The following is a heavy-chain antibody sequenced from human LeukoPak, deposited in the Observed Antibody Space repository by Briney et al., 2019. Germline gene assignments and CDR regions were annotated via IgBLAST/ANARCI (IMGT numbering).Heavy chain of an antibody. Sequence: PGGSLRLSCAASGFTFSSYWMSWVRQAPGKGLEWVANIKQDGSEKYYVDSVKGRFTISRDNAKNSLYLQMNSLRAEDTAVYYCARDLYYYDSGGYYYGGYWFDPWGQGTLVTVSS. J-gene: IGHJ5*02. D-gene: IGHD3-22*01. CDR2: IKQDGSEK. CDR1: GFTFSSYW. CDR3: ARDLYYYDSGGYYYGGYWFDP. V-gene: IGHV3-7*01.